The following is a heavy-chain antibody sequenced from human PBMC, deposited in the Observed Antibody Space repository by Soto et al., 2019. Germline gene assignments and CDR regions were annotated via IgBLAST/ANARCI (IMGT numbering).Heavy chain of an antibody. V-gene: IGHV4-31*03. D-gene: IGHD2-2*01. Sequence: QVQLQESGPGLVKPSQTLSLTCTVSGGSISSGGYYWSWIRQHPGKGLEWIGYIYYSGSTYYNPSLKSRVTISVDTSKNQFSLKLSSVTAADTAVYYCARVRTYCSSTSCYGNWFDPWGQGTLVTVSS. J-gene: IGHJ5*02. CDR2: IYYSGST. CDR1: GGSISSGGYY. CDR3: ARVRTYCSSTSCYGNWFDP.